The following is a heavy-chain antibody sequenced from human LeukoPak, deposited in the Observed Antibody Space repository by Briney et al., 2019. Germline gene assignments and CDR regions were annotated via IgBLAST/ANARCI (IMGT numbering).Heavy chain of an antibody. V-gene: IGHV4-34*01. D-gene: IGHD4-11*01. J-gene: IGHJ5*02. Sequence: SETLSLTCAVYGGSFSGYYWSWIRQPPGKGLEWIGEINHSGSTNYNPSLKSRVTISVDTSKNQFSLKLSSVTAADTAVYYCARDLGYSNYHWFDPWGQGTLVTVSS. CDR3: ARDLGYSNYHWFDP. CDR2: INHSGST. CDR1: GGSFSGYY.